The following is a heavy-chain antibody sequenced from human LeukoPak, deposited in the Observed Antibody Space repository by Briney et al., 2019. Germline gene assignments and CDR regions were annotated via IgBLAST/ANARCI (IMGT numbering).Heavy chain of an antibody. CDR2: IIPIFGTA. Sequence: SVKVFCKASGGTFSSYAISWVRQAPGQGLEWMGGIIPIFGTANYAQKFQGRVTITADESTSTAYMELSSLRSEDTAVYYCARGRGAVAGTWYYGMDVWGKGTTVTVSS. CDR3: ARGRGAVAGTWYYGMDV. V-gene: IGHV1-69*01. J-gene: IGHJ6*04. CDR1: GGTFSSYA. D-gene: IGHD6-19*01.